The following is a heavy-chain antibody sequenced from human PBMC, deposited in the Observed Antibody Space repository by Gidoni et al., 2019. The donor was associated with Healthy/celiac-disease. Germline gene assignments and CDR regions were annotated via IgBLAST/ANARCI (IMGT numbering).Heavy chain of an antibody. V-gene: IGHV3-66*02. J-gene: IGHJ4*02. CDR2: IYSGGST. Sequence: EVQLVESGGGLVQPGGSLRLSCAASGFTVSSNYMSWVRQAPGKGLEWVSVIYSGGSTYYADSVKGRFTISRDNSKNTLYLQMNSLRAEDTAVYYCARVGDYYDSSGPFDYWGQGTLVTVSS. D-gene: IGHD3-22*01. CDR1: GFTVSSNY. CDR3: ARVGDYYDSSGPFDY.